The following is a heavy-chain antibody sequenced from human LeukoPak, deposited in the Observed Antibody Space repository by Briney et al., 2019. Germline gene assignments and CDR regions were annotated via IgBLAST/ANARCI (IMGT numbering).Heavy chain of an antibody. CDR1: GYTFTGYH. CDR3: ARDYCSSTSCLFDY. D-gene: IGHD2-2*01. Sequence: GASVKVPCKASGYTFTGYHMHWVRQAPGQGLEWMGRINPNSGDTNYAQKFQGRVTMTRDTSISTACVELSRLRSDDTAVYYCARDYCSSTSCLFDYWGQGTLVTVSS. J-gene: IGHJ4*02. CDR2: INPNSGDT. V-gene: IGHV1-2*06.